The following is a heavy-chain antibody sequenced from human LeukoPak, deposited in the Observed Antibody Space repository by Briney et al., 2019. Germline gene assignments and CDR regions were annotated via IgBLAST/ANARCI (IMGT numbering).Heavy chain of an antibody. CDR2: INANNGNI. CDR3: ARDIDYNIDY. J-gene: IGHJ4*02. Sequence: ASVKVSCKASGYTFTKYGVSWVRQAPGQGLEWIEWINANNGNINYAQNLQGRVTVTTDTSTSTAYMELRSLRSDDTAVYYCARDIDYNIDYWGQGTLVTVSS. D-gene: IGHD3-9*01. V-gene: IGHV1-18*04. CDR1: GYTFTKYG.